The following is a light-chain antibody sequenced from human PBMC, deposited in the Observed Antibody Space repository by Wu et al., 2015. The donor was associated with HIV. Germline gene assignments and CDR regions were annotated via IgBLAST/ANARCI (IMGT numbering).Light chain of an antibody. Sequence: ESVLTQSPSTLSLSPGERAIISCRASQSVSSRHLAWYQQKPGLAPRLLFFDAFVRATGIPDRFSASGSAADFTLTISSLEPEDFAVYYCQQRLNWPPATFGQGTRLEIK. CDR1: QSVSSRH. V-gene: IGKV3D-20*02. CDR2: DAF. J-gene: IGKJ5*01. CDR3: QQRLNWPPAT.